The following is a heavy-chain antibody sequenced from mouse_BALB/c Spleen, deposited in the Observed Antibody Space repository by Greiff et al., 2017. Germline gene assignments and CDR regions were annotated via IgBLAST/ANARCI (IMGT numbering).Heavy chain of an antibody. Sequence: VQLQQSGAELARPGASVKLSCTASGFTFTSYTMHWVQQRPGQGLEWIGDINPSSGYTNYNQKFKDKATLTADKSSSTAYMQLSSLTSEDSAVYYCARAAGAWFAYWGQGTLVTVSA. CDR2: INPSSGYT. J-gene: IGHJ3*01. D-gene: IGHD1-2*01. V-gene: IGHV1-4*01. CDR3: ARAAGAWFAY. CDR1: GFTFTSYT.